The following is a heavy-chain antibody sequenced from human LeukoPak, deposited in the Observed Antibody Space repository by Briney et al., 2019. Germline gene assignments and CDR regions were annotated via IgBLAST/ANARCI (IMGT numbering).Heavy chain of an antibody. CDR2: IYYSGST. CDR1: GVSISSKN. J-gene: IGHJ4*02. D-gene: IGHD1-20*01. Sequence: KPSETLSFTCTVSGVSISSKNWSWLRQPPGKGLEWIGYIYYSGSTNYNPSLKSRVTISVDTSKNQFSLKLSSVTAADTAVYYCARFNNFAHYWGEGTLVSVSS. V-gene: IGHV4-59*08. CDR3: ARFNNFAHY.